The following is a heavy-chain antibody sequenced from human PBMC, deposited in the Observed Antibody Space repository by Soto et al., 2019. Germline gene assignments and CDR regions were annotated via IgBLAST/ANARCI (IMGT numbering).Heavy chain of an antibody. D-gene: IGHD3-22*01. CDR1: GGSISGYY. J-gene: IGHJ4*02. CDR3: ARLYDSSGYYELEY. Sequence: SETLSLTCTVSGGSISGYYWTWIRQPAGKGLEWIGRIYSSGITNYNPSLRSRVTMSVDTSRNQLSLRLTSVTAAGTAVYFCARLYDSSGYYELEYWGQGALVTVSS. CDR2: IYSSGIT. V-gene: IGHV4-4*07.